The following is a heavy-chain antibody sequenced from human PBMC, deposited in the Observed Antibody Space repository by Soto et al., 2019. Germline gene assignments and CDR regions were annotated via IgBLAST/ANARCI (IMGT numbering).Heavy chain of an antibody. J-gene: IGHJ4*02. CDR2: LVIIVGTT. Sequence: SVKVSCKASGGTFSSYAFSWVRQAPGQGLEWMGGLVIIVGTTNYAQKFQGRVSIDADESTSTAYIEMSSLRSEDTAVYYCASGYYDSSGYSIDHWGQGSQVTVSS. D-gene: IGHD3-22*01. V-gene: IGHV1-69*13. CDR3: ASGYYDSSGYSIDH. CDR1: GGTFSSYA.